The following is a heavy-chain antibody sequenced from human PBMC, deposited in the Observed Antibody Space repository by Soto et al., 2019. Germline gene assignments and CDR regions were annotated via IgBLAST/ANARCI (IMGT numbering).Heavy chain of an antibody. Sequence: PSETLSLTRTVSGGSISSYYWSWIRQTPGKGLEWIGYIFYFGSTNYNPSLKSRVTLSIDTSKNQLSLKLSSVTAADTAVYYCARHSPDFDWLSQFDYWGQGTVVTVSS. CDR3: ARHSPDFDWLSQFDY. J-gene: IGHJ4*02. CDR2: IFYFGST. CDR1: GGSISSYY. V-gene: IGHV4-59*08. D-gene: IGHD3-9*01.